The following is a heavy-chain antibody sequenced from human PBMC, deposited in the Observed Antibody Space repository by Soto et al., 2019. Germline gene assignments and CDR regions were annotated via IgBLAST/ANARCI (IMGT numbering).Heavy chain of an antibody. CDR2: IKSKTIGVQT. CDR3: TTDQASYYGYVPGPRGVDY. J-gene: IGHJ4*02. Sequence: GGSLRLSCAASGFTFSNAWMNWVRQAPGKGLEWVGRIKSKTIGVQTDYAAPVKGRFTISRDDSKNTLYLQMNSLKTEDTAVYYCTTDQASYYGYVPGPRGVDYWGQGTLVTVSS. D-gene: IGHD3-16*01. V-gene: IGHV3-15*07. CDR1: GFTFSNAW.